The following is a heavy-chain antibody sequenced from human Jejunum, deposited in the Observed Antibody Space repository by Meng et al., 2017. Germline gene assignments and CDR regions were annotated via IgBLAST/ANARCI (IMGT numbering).Heavy chain of an antibody. CDR1: GFTFSSHA. CDR2: ISRSGDII. Sequence: GESLKIPWATPGFTFSSHAMDRVRQAPGKGLEWLSYISRSGDIIYYADSVKGRFTISRDNAKDSLYLQMNSMRADDTAFYYCDRDGNYGGNHDYWGQGTLVTVSS. V-gene: IGHV3-48*03. D-gene: IGHD4-23*01. J-gene: IGHJ4*02. CDR3: DRDGNYGGNHDY.